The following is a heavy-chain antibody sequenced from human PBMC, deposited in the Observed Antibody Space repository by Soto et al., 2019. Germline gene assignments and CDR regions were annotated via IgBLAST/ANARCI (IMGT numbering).Heavy chain of an antibody. CDR1: GGSVSSDSYY. CDR2: IYYSGST. J-gene: IGHJ5*02. Sequence: QVQLQESGPGLVKPSETLSLTCTVSGGSVSSDSYYWSWIRQPPGKGLEWIGYIYYSGSTKYNPSLKSRVTISVDTSKNQFSLKLSSVTAADPAVYYCARDHGWGVVTPKWDNWFDPWGQGTLVTVSS. CDR3: ARDHGWGVVTPKWDNWFDP. D-gene: IGHD2-21*02. V-gene: IGHV4-61*01.